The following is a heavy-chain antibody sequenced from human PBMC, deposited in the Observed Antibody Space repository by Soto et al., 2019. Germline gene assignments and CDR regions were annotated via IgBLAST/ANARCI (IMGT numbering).Heavy chain of an antibody. D-gene: IGHD2-15*01. CDR2: IYYSGST. V-gene: IGHV4-31*03. Sequence: QVQLQESGPGLVKPSQTLSLTCTVSGGSISSGGYYWSWIRQHPGKGLEWIGYIYYSGSTYYNPSLKSRVTISVDTSKNQFSLKLSSVTAADTAVYYCARDSGYCSGGSCRSYYYYGMDVWGQGTTVTVSS. J-gene: IGHJ6*02. CDR3: ARDSGYCSGGSCRSYYYYGMDV. CDR1: GGSISSGGYY.